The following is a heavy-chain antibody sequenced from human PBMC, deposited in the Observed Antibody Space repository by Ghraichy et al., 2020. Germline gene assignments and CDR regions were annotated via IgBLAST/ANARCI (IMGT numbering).Heavy chain of an antibody. CDR2: IYFTGST. D-gene: IGHD5-24*01. CDR3: ARHQMRDGYPRGIKTFDY. CDR1: GGSIRSSSYY. Sequence: SETLSLICIVSGGSIRSSSYYWGWIRQPPGKGLEWIGSIYFTGSTYYNPSLKSRVTVSGDPSKNQFSLKLASLTAADTAVYYCARHQMRDGYPRGIKTFDYWGRGTLVTVSS. V-gene: IGHV4-39*01. J-gene: IGHJ4*02.